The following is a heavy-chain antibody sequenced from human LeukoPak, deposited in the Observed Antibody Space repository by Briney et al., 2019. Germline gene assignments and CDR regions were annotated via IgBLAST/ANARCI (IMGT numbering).Heavy chain of an antibody. V-gene: IGHV4-4*02. J-gene: IGHJ4*02. CDR1: GGSISNTNW. CDR2: DNLQGST. Sequence: PSGTLSLTCGVSGGSISNTNWWTWVRQPPGKGLEWIGEDNLQGSTNYNPSLKSRVAISVDKSENHISLRLTSVTAAETDVYYCAREGGPYRPLDLSGQGTGVSVA. CDR3: AREGGPYRPLDL.